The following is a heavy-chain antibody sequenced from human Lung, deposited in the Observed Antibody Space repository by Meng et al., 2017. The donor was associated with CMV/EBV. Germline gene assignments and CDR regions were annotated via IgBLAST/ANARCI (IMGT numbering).Heavy chain of an antibody. CDR3: AKSSPVEPRLHFEY. CDR2: ISDVGDGT. D-gene: IGHD6-6*01. Sequence: GGSXRLXCAASGFTFSTYAMSWVRQSPGKGQEWVSTISDVGDGTYYADSVKGRFTISRDNSKNTLYLQMNSLRADDTAVYYGAKSSPVEPRLHFEYWGQGKXVTVSS. CDR1: GFTFSTYA. V-gene: IGHV3-23*01. J-gene: IGHJ4*02.